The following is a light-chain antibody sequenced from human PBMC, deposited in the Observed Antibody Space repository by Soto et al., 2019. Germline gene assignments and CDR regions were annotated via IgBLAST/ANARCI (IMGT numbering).Light chain of an antibody. CDR3: QHYNSYSEA. J-gene: IGKJ1*01. CDR2: AAS. V-gene: IGKV1-39*01. Sequence: DIQMTQSPSSLSASAGDRVTITCRASQSISRYLNWYQQKPGKAPKLLIYAASNLQSGVPSRFSGSGSGTEFTLTISSLQPDDFATYYCQHYNSYSEAFGQGTKVELK. CDR1: QSISRY.